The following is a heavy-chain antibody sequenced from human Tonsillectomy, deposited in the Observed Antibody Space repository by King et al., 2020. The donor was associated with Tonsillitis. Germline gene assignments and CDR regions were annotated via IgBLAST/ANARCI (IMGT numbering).Heavy chain of an antibody. CDR2: LSYDGGNK. D-gene: IGHD1-14*01. CDR1: GFIFKSFG. CDR3: AKEGAGPFDS. J-gene: IGHJ4*02. Sequence: VQLVESGGGVVQPGGSLRLSCEASGFIFKSFGMHWVRQAPGKGLEWVASLSYDGGNKYYAESVKGRFTISRDNSEHTLYLQMDSLRGEDTAIYYCAKEGAGPFDSWGQGTLGTVSA. V-gene: IGHV3-30*18.